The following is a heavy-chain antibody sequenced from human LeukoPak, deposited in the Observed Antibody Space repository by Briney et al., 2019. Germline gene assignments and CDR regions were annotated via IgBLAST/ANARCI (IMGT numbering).Heavy chain of an antibody. D-gene: IGHD3-10*01. Sequence: ASVKVSCKASGYTFTSYYMHWVRQAPGQGLEWMGWINPNSGGTNYAQKFQGRVTMTRDTSISTAYMELSRLRSDDTAVYYCAILWFGKERRAWFDPWGQGTLVTVSS. V-gene: IGHV1-2*02. CDR3: AILWFGKERRAWFDP. J-gene: IGHJ5*02. CDR1: GYTFTSYY. CDR2: INPNSGGT.